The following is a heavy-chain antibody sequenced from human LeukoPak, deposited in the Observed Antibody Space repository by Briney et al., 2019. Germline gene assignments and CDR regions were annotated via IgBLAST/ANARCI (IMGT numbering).Heavy chain of an antibody. CDR2: LSYDGTDK. J-gene: IGHJ5*01. V-gene: IGHV3-30*18. CDR1: GFTFCRFG. Sequence: GGSLRLSCSASGFTFCRFGMLWVGPAPGKGVEWLAVLSYDGTDKYYADSMNGRCTISRDNSKHTLSLRMNCLRAEETAVYNCAKEVVLNWFDSWGQGTLVTVSS. CDR3: AKEVVLNWFDS. D-gene: IGHD2-8*02.